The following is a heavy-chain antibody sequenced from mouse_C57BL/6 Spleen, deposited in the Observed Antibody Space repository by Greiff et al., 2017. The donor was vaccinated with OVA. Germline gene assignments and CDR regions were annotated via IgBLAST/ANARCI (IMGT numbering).Heavy chain of an antibody. V-gene: IGHV5-9-1*02. CDR2: ISSGGDYI. CDR3: TRDGYSAWFAY. Sequence: DVMLVESGEGLVKPGGSLKLSCAASGFTFSSYAMSWVRQTPEKRLEWVAYISSGGDYIYYADTVKGRFTISRDNARNTLYLQMSSLKSEDTAMYYCTRDGYSAWFAYWGQGTLVTVSA. J-gene: IGHJ3*01. CDR1: GFTFSSYA. D-gene: IGHD2-3*01.